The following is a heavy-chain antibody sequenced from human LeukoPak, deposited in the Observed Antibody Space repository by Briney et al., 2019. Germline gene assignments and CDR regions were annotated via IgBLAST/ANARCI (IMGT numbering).Heavy chain of an antibody. CDR3: ARHKPGTYYYGMDV. V-gene: IGHV4-59*08. CDR2: IHYSGSP. J-gene: IGHJ6*02. CDR1: GGSNY. D-gene: IGHD3-16*01. Sequence: SETLSLTCTVSGGSNYWSWLRQPPGKGLEWIAYIHYSGSPNYNPSLKSRVTISIDTSKNQFSLKLNSVTAADTAVYYCARHKPGTYYYGMDVWGQGTTVTVSS.